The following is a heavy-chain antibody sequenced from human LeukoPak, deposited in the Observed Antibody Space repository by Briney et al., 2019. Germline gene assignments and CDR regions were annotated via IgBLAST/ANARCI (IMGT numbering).Heavy chain of an antibody. Sequence: GGSLRLSCAASGFTFSSYWMSWVRQAPGKGLEWVSAISGSGGSTYYADSVRGRFTISRDNSKNTLYVQMNSLRVEDTAVYYCAKGSIAAHDAKTTLDYWGQGTLVTVSS. CDR3: AKGSIAAHDAKTTLDY. J-gene: IGHJ4*02. CDR2: ISGSGGST. V-gene: IGHV3-23*01. CDR1: GFTFSSYW. D-gene: IGHD6-13*01.